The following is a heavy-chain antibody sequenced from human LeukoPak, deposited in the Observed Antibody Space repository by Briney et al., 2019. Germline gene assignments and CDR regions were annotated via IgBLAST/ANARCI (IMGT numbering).Heavy chain of an antibody. CDR2: IYYSGST. Sequence: SETLSLTCTVSGGSISSGRYYWSWIRQHPGKGLEWIGYIYYSGSTYYNPSLKSRVTISLDTSKNQFSLNLTSVTAADTAVYYCASDQGGPAAEYWYFDLWGRGTLVTVSS. CDR1: GGSISSGRYY. CDR3: ASDQGGPAAEYWYFDL. J-gene: IGHJ2*01. V-gene: IGHV4-31*03. D-gene: IGHD2-2*01.